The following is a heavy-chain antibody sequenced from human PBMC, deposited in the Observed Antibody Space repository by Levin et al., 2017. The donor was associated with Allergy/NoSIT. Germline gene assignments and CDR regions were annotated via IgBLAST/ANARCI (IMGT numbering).Heavy chain of an antibody. CDR2: IWYDGSNK. Sequence: GGSLRLSCAASGFTFRSFGMHWARQSPGKGLEWLAVIWYDGSNKDYADSVKGRFSISRDNSKNTLYLQMNSLRAEDTGLYYCVRNFRDNGRNYLDYWGQGILVTVSS. V-gene: IGHV3-33*01. CDR1: GFTFRSFG. CDR3: VRNFRDNGRNYLDY. J-gene: IGHJ4*02. D-gene: IGHD1-14*01.